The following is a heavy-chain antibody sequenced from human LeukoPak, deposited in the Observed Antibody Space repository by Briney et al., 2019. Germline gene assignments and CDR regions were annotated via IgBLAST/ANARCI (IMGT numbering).Heavy chain of an antibody. CDR2: IIPIFGTA. J-gene: IGHJ6*03. V-gene: IGHV1-69*13. CDR1: AGTFSSYA. CDR3: AREVGGTGTTPEDPDYYYYMDV. D-gene: IGHD1-7*01. Sequence: SVKVSCKASAGTFSSYAISWVRQAPGQGLEWMGGIIPIFGTANYAQKFQGRVTITADESTSTAYMELSSLRSEDTAVYYCAREVGGTGTTPEDPDYYYYMDVWGKGTTVTVSS.